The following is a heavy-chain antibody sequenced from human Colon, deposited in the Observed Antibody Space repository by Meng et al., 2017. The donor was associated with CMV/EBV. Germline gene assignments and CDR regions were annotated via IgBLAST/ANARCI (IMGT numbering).Heavy chain of an antibody. J-gene: IGHJ4*02. Sequence: QGQLQESGPGMVKPSETLSLTCTVSGVSTSTHYWSWIRQSPGKGLEWIGSIHYSGSVDYNPSLRNRLIMSVDTSNNQFSLKLNSVTTADTAVYYCTERGVAYWGQGILVTVSS. CDR1: GVSTSTHY. CDR3: TERGVAY. CDR2: IHYSGSV. D-gene: IGHD3-10*01. V-gene: IGHV4-59*11.